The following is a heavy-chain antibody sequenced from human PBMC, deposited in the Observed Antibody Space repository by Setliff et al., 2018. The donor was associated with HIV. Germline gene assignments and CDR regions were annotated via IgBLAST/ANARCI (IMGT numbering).Heavy chain of an antibody. V-gene: IGHV4-4*07. CDR3: ARRERYYDILTGRVSDGFDI. CDR1: GGSISSYF. J-gene: IGHJ3*02. D-gene: IGHD3-9*01. Sequence: SETLSLTCTVSGGSISSYFWSWIRQPAGKGLEWIGHIYTSGSTNYNPSLKSRVTTSVDTSKNHFSLRLSSVTAADTAVYYCARRERYYDILTGRVSDGFDIWDQGTMVTVSS. CDR2: IYTSGST.